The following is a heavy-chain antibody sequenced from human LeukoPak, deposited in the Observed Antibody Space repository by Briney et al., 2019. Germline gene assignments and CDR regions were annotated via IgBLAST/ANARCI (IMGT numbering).Heavy chain of an antibody. Sequence: GGSLRLSCAASGFTFSDTWMHWVRQAPGEGLVWVSRIRSDGSDTRYAESVKGRFTISRDNAKNTLYQQMNSLRAEDTAVYYCARDWFHAIDYWGQGTLVTVSP. D-gene: IGHD2/OR15-2a*01. V-gene: IGHV3-74*01. CDR3: ARDWFHAIDY. J-gene: IGHJ4*02. CDR1: GFTFSDTW. CDR2: IRSDGSDT.